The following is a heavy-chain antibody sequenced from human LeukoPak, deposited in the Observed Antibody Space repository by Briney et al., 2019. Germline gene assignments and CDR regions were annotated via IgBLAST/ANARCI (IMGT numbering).Heavy chain of an antibody. D-gene: IGHD3-10*01. CDR2: IYSGGST. J-gene: IGHJ4*02. Sequence: GCLRLSCAASGFTVSSNYMSWVRQAPGKGLEWVSVIYSGGSTYYADSVKGRFTISRDNSKNTLYLQMNSLRAEDTAVYYCASEGSYYRYYFDYWGQGTLVTVSS. V-gene: IGHV3-66*01. CDR1: GFTVSSNY. CDR3: ASEGSYYRYYFDY.